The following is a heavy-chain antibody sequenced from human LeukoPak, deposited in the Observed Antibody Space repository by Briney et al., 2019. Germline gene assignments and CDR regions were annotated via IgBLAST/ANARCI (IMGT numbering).Heavy chain of an antibody. D-gene: IGHD1-26*01. CDR1: GFTFSSYA. Sequence: GGXXRLSCAASGFTFSSYAMSWVXRAPGKGLEGVSAISGSGGSAYYADSVKGRFTISRDNSKNTLYLQMNSLRAEDTAVYYCAKDPGIVGATKSYWGQGTLVTVSS. CDR2: ISGSGGSA. CDR3: AKDPGIVGATKSY. V-gene: IGHV3-23*01. J-gene: IGHJ4*02.